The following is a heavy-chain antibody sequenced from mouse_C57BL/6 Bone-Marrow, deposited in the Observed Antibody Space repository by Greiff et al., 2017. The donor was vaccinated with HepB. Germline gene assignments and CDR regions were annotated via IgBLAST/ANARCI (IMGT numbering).Heavy chain of an antibody. D-gene: IGHD1-1*01. J-gene: IGHJ4*01. CDR1: GYTFTNYW. CDR2: IYPGGGYT. Sequence: QVQLQQSGAELVRPGTSVKMSCKASGYTFTNYWIGWAKQRPGHGLEWIGDIYPGGGYTNYNEKFKGKATLTADKSSSTAYMQFSSLTSEDSAIYYCASGFDYYGSSHYYAMDYWGQGTSVTVSS. CDR3: ASGFDYYGSSHYYAMDY. V-gene: IGHV1-63*01.